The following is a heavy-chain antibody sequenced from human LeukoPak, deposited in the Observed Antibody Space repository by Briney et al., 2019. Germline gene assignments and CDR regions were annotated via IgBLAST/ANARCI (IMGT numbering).Heavy chain of an antibody. CDR3: AIGASYPRPTYYYYYMYV. Sequence: SETLSLTCTVSGGSISSYSWRWLRQPPGKGLEWVGYIYYSGSTTYNASLKSGVTISVDATKTQFSLKLSSVTAADTAVYYCAIGASYPRPTYYYYYMYVWGKGTTVTVSS. CDR2: IYYSGST. J-gene: IGHJ6*03. V-gene: IGHV4-59*01. D-gene: IGHD2-2*01. CDR1: GGSISSYS.